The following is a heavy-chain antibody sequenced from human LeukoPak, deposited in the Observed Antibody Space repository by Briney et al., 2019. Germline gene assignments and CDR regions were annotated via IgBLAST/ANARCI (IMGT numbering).Heavy chain of an antibody. Sequence: GGSLRLSCAASGFTVSSNYMSWVRQAPGKGLEWVSIIYSCGSTFYADSVKGRFTISRDNAKNTLYLQMNSLRAEDTAVYYCAKDLHYGSADYWGQGTLVTVSS. V-gene: IGHV3-66*03. D-gene: IGHD3-10*01. J-gene: IGHJ4*02. CDR3: AKDLHYGSADY. CDR1: GFTVSSNY. CDR2: IYSCGST.